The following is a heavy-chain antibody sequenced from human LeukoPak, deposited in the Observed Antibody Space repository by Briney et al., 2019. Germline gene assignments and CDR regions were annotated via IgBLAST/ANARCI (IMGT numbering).Heavy chain of an antibody. J-gene: IGHJ4*02. D-gene: IGHD7-27*01. CDR3: AKDGGLWVSAHWGDS. CDR1: GFTFSSYT. V-gene: IGHV3-23*01. Sequence: GGSLRLSCAASGFTFSSYTMSWVRQAPGEGLEWVSTITTSDGNTYYADSVKGRFTVSRDNSKNTLFLQMNSLRAEDTAVYYCAKDGGLWVSAHWGDSWGRGTLVTVSS. CDR2: ITTSDGNT.